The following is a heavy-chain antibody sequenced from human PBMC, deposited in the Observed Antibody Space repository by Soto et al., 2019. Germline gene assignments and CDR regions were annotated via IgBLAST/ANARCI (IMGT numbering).Heavy chain of an antibody. Sequence: SETLSLTCTVSGGSISIYYWSWIRQPAGKGLEWIGRIYTSGSTNYNPSLKSRVTMSVDTSKNQFSLKLSSVTAADTAVYYCARDQDSSGYYYSYYYYGMDVWGQGTTVTVSS. V-gene: IGHV4-4*07. J-gene: IGHJ6*02. CDR3: ARDQDSSGYYYSYYYYGMDV. D-gene: IGHD3-22*01. CDR1: GGSISIYY. CDR2: IYTSGST.